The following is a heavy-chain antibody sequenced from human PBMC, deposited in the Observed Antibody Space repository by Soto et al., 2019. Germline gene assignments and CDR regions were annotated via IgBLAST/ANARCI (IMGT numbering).Heavy chain of an antibody. CDR2: FDPEDGET. V-gene: IGHV1-24*01. CDR1: GYTLTELS. Sequence: RASVKVSCKVSGYTLTELSMHWVRQAPGKGLEWMGGFDPEDGETIYAQKFQGRVTMTEDTSTDTAYMELSSLRSEDTAVYYCARGHIMITFGGVISHNWFDPWGQGTLVTVSS. CDR3: ARGHIMITFGGVISHNWFDP. D-gene: IGHD3-16*02. J-gene: IGHJ5*02.